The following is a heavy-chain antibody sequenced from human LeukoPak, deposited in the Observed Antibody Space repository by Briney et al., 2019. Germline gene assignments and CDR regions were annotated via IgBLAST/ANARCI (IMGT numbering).Heavy chain of an antibody. J-gene: IGHJ4*02. V-gene: IGHV4-59*01. CDR2: IYYSGST. Sequence: PSETLSLTCTVSGGSISSYYWSWIRQPPGKGLEWIGYIYYSGSTNYNPSLKSRVTISVDTSKNQFSLKLSSVTAADTAVYYCARDRGAGIFLSDWGQGTLVTVSS. D-gene: IGHD6-19*01. CDR3: ARDRGAGIFLSD. CDR1: GGSISSYY.